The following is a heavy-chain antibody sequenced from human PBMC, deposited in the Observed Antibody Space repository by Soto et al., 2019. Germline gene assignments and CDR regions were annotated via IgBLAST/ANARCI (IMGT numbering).Heavy chain of an antibody. CDR1: GYTFTGYY. Sequence: ASVKVSCKASGYTFTGYYMHWVRQAPGQGLEWMGWINPNSGDTSYAQKFQGWVTMTRDTSISTAYMELSRLRSDDTAVYYCAGGPPYCGGDCPMPFDYWGQGTLVTVSS. CDR3: AGGPPYCGGDCPMPFDY. V-gene: IGHV1-2*04. CDR2: INPNSGDT. J-gene: IGHJ4*02. D-gene: IGHD2-21*02.